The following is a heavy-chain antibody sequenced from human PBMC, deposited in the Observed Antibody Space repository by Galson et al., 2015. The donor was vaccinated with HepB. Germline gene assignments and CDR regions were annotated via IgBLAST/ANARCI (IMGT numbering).Heavy chain of an antibody. CDR3: ARIKSGSYMYYFDY. Sequence: LSLTCTVSGGSISSGGYYWSWIRQHPGKGLEWIGYIYYSGSTYYNPSLKSRVTISVDTSKNQFSLKLSSVTAADTAVYYCARIKSGSYMYYFDYWGQGTLVTVSS. V-gene: IGHV4-31*03. CDR1: GGSISSGGYY. D-gene: IGHD1-26*01. CDR2: IYYSGST. J-gene: IGHJ4*02.